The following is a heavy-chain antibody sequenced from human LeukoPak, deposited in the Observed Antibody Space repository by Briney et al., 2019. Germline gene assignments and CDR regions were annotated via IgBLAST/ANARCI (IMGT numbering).Heavy chain of an antibody. CDR1: GFTFDDYA. CDR3: AKGGTVAGQSYWYFDL. D-gene: IGHD6-19*01. V-gene: IGHV3-9*01. J-gene: IGHJ2*01. CDR2: ISWNSGSI. Sequence: GGSLRLSCAASGFTFDDYAMHWVRQAPGKGLEWVSGISWNSGSIGYADSVKGRFTISRDNAKNSLYLQMNSLRAEDTALYYCAKGGTVAGQSYWYFDLWGRGTLVTVSS.